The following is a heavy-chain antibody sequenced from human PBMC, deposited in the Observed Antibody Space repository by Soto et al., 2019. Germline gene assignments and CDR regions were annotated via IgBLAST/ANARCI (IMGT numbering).Heavy chain of an antibody. CDR2: MFASGSS. CDR3: AREGFDHRPDY. Sequence: QVQLQESGPGLVKPSETLSLTCAVSGDSISSPNWWSWYRQTPGKGLVLIGEMFASGSSNYNPSLNGRVTISLDTSKNHISLKLTSLAAADTAIYYCAREGFDHRPDYWGQGIPVTVSS. V-gene: IGHV4-4*02. J-gene: IGHJ4*02. CDR1: GDSISSPNW.